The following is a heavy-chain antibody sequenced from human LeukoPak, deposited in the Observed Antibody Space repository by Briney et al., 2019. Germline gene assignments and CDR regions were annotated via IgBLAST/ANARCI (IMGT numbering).Heavy chain of an antibody. Sequence: GGSLRLSCAASEFTFSSYSMNWVRQGPGKGLEWVSYITNSGNSKSYADSVKDRFTISRDNTKNSLYLQMNGLRAEDTAVYYCARGDYYDSGGYYGPFDYWGQGTLVTVSA. V-gene: IGHV3-48*01. CDR1: EFTFSSYS. J-gene: IGHJ4*02. CDR3: ARGDYYDSGGYYGPFDY. CDR2: ITNSGNSK. D-gene: IGHD3-22*01.